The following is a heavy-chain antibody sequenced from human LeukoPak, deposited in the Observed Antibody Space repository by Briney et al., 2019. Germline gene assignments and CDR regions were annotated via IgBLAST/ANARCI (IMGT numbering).Heavy chain of an antibody. D-gene: IGHD3-3*01. V-gene: IGHV1-69*13. CDR1: GGTFISYA. CDR2: IIPIFGTA. CDR3: ARAPILEWKDYYMDV. J-gene: IGHJ6*03. Sequence: SVKVSCKASGGTFISYAISWVRQAPGQGLEWMGRIIPIFGTANYAQKFQGRVTITADESTSTAYMELSSLRSEDTAVYYCARAPILEWKDYYMDVWGKGTTVTVSS.